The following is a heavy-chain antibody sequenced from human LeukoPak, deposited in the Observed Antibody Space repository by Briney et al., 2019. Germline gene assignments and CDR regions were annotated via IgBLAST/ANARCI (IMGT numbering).Heavy chain of an antibody. CDR3: ASNFIRTGYFGEYYLH. J-gene: IGHJ1*01. V-gene: IGHV1-18*01. CDR1: GYTFGVYG. D-gene: IGHD3-9*01. Sequence: GASVKVSCKVSGYTFGVYGLSWVRQAPDQGLEWLGWIAPYEGDRQYTPKLQDRIIVTAGTATTTVYMELKNLRIDDTAVYYCASNFIRTGYFGEYYLHWGQGTQVVVSS. CDR2: IAPYEGDR.